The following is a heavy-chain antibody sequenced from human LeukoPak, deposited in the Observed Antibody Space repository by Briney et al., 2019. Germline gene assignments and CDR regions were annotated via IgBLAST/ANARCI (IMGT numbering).Heavy chain of an antibody. CDR1: GGSFSGYY. D-gene: IGHD3-10*01. V-gene: IGHV4-34*01. Sequence: SETLSLTCAVYGGSFSGYYWSWIRQPPGKGLEWIGEINHSGSTNYNPSLNSRVTISVDTSKNQFSLKLSSVTAADTAVYYCARGGVRGPSGLCAFDIWGQGTMVTVSS. CDR3: ARGGVRGPSGLCAFDI. J-gene: IGHJ3*02. CDR2: INHSGST.